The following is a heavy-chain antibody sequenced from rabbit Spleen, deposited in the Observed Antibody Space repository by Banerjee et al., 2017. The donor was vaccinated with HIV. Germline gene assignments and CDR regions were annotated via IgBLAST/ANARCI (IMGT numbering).Heavy chain of an antibody. CDR2: IYGGDGST. D-gene: IGHD6-1*01. J-gene: IGHJ6*01. CDR3: ARDYSGYNYARDL. CDR1: GFSFSDRDV. V-gene: IGHV1S45*01. Sequence: QEQLEESGGGLVKPEGSLTLTCKASGFSFSDRDVMCWVRQAPGKGLEWIACIYGGDGSTYYASWAKGRFTISKASSTTVTLQMTSLTAADTATYFCARDYSGYNYARDLWGPGTLVTVS.